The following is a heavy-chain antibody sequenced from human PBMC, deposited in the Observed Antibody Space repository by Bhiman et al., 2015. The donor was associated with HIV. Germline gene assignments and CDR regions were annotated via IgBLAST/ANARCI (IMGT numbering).Heavy chain of an antibody. Sequence: EVQLVESGGGVVRPGGSLRLSCAASGFTFDDYGMNWVRQVPGKGLEWVSGINWNGGSTGYADSVKGRFTISRDNAKNSLYLQMNSLRAEDTALYYCARERGLPKYYYYYGMDVWGQGTTVTVSS. D-gene: IGHD3-10*01. CDR1: GFTFDDYG. CDR3: ARERGLPKYYYYYGMDV. J-gene: IGHJ6*02. V-gene: IGHV3-20*04. CDR2: INWNGGST.